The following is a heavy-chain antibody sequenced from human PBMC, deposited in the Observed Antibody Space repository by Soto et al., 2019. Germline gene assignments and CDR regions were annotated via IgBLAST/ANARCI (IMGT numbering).Heavy chain of an antibody. D-gene: IGHD4-4*01. CDR2: ISGSGGST. CDR3: AKDVGHDYNNYWSGRRFDY. Sequence: GGSLRLSCAASGFTFSSYAMTWVRQAPGKGLEWVSAISGSGGSTYYADSVKGRFTISRDNSKNTLYLQMNSLRAEDTAVYYCAKDVGHDYNNYWSGRRFDYWGQGTLVTVSS. CDR1: GFTFSSYA. J-gene: IGHJ4*02. V-gene: IGHV3-23*01.